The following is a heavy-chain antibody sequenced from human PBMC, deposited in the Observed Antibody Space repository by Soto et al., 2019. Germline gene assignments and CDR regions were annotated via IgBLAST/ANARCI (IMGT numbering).Heavy chain of an antibody. V-gene: IGHV4-34*01. D-gene: IGHD4-17*01. CDR3: ARGPPSTNCFDP. Sequence: PSETLSLTCAVYGGSFSGYYWSWIRQPPGKGLEWIGEINHSGSTNYNPSLKSRVTISVDTSKNQFSLKLSSVTAADTAVYYCARGPPSTNCFDPWGQGTLVNVSS. CDR1: GGSFSGYY. J-gene: IGHJ5*02. CDR2: INHSGST.